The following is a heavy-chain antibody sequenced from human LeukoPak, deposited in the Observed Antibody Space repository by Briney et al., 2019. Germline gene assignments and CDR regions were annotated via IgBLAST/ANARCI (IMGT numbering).Heavy chain of an antibody. CDR3: AKGSGVWGSYRGIDY. CDR2: IWYDGSNK. CDR1: GFTFSSYG. J-gene: IGHJ4*02. D-gene: IGHD3-16*02. V-gene: IGHV3-33*06. Sequence: GGSLRLSCAASGFTFSSYGMHWVRQAPGKGLEWVAVIWYDGSNKYCADSVKGRFTISRDNSKNTLYLQMNSLRAEDTAVYYCAKGSGVWGSYRGIDYWGQGTLVTVSS.